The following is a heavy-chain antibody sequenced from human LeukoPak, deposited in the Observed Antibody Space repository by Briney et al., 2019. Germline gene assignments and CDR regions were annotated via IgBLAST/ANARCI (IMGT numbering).Heavy chain of an antibody. Sequence: GASVKVSCKASGYTFTSYDINWVRQATGQGLEWMGWMNPNSGNTGYAQKFQGRVTMTRNTSIRTVYMELSSLRSEDTAVYYCARGGIAAAGVDYWGQGTLVTVSS. J-gene: IGHJ4*02. CDR2: MNPNSGNT. CDR1: GYTFTSYD. D-gene: IGHD6-13*01. V-gene: IGHV1-8*01. CDR3: ARGGIAAAGVDY.